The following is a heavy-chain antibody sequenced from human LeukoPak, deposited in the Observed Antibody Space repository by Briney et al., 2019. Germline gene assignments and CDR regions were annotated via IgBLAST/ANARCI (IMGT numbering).Heavy chain of an antibody. CDR1: GFTFSDYY. D-gene: IGHD4-17*01. Sequence: GGSLRLSCAASGFTFSDYYMSWIRQAPGKGLEWVSYISSSGSTIYYADSVKGRFTISRDNSKNTLYLQMNSLRAEDTAVYYCASDQTTVPDYWGQGTLVTVSS. CDR3: ASDQTTVPDY. J-gene: IGHJ4*02. CDR2: ISSSGSTI. V-gene: IGHV3-11*01.